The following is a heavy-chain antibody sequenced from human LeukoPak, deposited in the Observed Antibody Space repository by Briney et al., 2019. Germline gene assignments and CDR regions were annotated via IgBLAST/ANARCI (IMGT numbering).Heavy chain of an antibody. CDR1: GFTFDDYG. V-gene: IGHV3-20*04. D-gene: IGHD5-12*01. CDR3: XXSLYSGYGEFDY. CDR2: INWNGGST. Sequence: RSGGSLRLSCAASGFTFDDYGMSWVRQAPGKGLEWVSGINWNGGSTGYADSVKGRFTISRDNAKNSLYLQMNSLRAEDTALYYXXXSLYSGYGEFDYWGQGTLVTVSS. J-gene: IGHJ4*02.